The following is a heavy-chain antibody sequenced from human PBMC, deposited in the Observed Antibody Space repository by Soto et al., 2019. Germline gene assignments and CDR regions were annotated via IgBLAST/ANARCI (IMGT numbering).Heavy chain of an antibody. V-gene: IGHV4-31*03. CDR3: ARLDSSDWFDP. Sequence: PSETLSLTCTVSGGSIGSGGYYWSWIRQHPGKGLEWIGYIYYSGSTYYNPALKSRVTISVDTSKNQFSLKLSAVTAADTAVYYGARLDSSDWFDPWGQGSLVTSPQ. J-gene: IGHJ5*02. D-gene: IGHD3-22*01. CDR2: IYYSGST. CDR1: GGSIGSGGYY.